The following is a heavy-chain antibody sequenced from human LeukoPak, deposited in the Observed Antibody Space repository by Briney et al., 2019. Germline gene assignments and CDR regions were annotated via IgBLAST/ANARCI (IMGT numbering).Heavy chain of an antibody. CDR3: AKDQGDTEFDY. J-gene: IGHJ4*02. V-gene: IGHV3-23*01. Sequence: GGSLRLSCPASGFTFNTSAMSWVRQAPGKGLEWVSGISGSGRNTYYAESVKGHFIISRDNSKNTLYLQMNSLRAEDTAVYYCAKDQGDTEFDYWGQGTLVTVSS. CDR2: ISGSGRNT. D-gene: IGHD5-18*01. CDR1: GFTFNTSA.